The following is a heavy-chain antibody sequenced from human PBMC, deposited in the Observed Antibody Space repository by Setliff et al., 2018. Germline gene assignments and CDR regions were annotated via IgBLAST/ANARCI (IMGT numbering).Heavy chain of an antibody. J-gene: IGHJ4*02. Sequence: ASVKVSCKASGYTFTSYAMYWVRQAPGQRLEWMGWINAGNGNTKYSQKFQGRVTITRDTSASTAYMELSSLRSEDTAVYYCARDGGYCSGGSCYGLDYWGQGTLVTVSS. CDR3: ARDGGYCSGGSCYGLDY. D-gene: IGHD2-15*01. CDR2: INAGNGNT. CDR1: GYTFTSYA. V-gene: IGHV1-3*01.